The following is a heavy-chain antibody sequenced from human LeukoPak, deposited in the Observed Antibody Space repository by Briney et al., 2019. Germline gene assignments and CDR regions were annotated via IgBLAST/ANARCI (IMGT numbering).Heavy chain of an antibody. D-gene: IGHD3-22*01. Sequence: SVKVSCKASGGTFSSYAISWVRQAPGQGLEWMGGIIPIFGTANYAQTFQGRVTITTDESTSTAYMELSSLRSEDTAVYYCAREYYYDSSGYYTWFDYWGQGTLVTVSS. CDR1: GGTFSSYA. CDR3: AREYYYDSSGYYTWFDY. V-gene: IGHV1-69*05. J-gene: IGHJ4*02. CDR2: IIPIFGTA.